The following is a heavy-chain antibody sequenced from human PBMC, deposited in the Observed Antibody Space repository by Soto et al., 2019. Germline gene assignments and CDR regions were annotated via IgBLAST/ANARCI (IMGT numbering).Heavy chain of an antibody. D-gene: IGHD3-22*01. CDR1: GFTFSSYA. CDR2: IKSKTDGGTT. V-gene: IGHV3-15*01. J-gene: IGHJ4*02. Sequence: VQLVESGGGVVQPGRSLRLSCAASGFTFSSYAMHWVRQAPGKGLEWVGRIKSKTDGGTTDYAAPVKGRFTISRDDSKNTLYLQMNSLKTEDTAVYYCTTDLGDSSGLDYWGQGTLVTVSS. CDR3: TTDLGDSSGLDY.